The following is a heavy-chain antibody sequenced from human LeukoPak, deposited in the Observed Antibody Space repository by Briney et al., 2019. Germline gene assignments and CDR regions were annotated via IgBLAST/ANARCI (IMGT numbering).Heavy chain of an antibody. CDR3: ATIVVVPAAQYYFDY. Sequence: SETLSLTCAVSGGSISSNVWWNWVRQPPGKGLEWIGEVYHSGDTKYNPSLQSRVTISVDKSKNQFSLKLSSVTAADTAVYYCATIVVVPAAQYYFDYWGQGTLVTVSS. CDR1: GGSISSNVW. D-gene: IGHD2-2*01. CDR2: VYHSGDT. J-gene: IGHJ4*02. V-gene: IGHV4-4*02.